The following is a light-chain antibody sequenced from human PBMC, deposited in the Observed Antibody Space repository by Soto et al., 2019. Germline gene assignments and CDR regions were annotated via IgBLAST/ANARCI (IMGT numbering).Light chain of an antibody. CDR2: SNS. V-gene: IGLV1-44*01. CDR1: SSNIGSNT. CDR3: AAWDDSPNGLV. Sequence: QLVLTQPPSASGTPGQRVTISCSGSSSNIGSNTVNWYQQLPGTAPKLLIYSNSQRPSGVPDRFSGSKSGTSASLAISGLQSEDEADYYCAAWDDSPNGLVFGGGTKLTVL. J-gene: IGLJ3*02.